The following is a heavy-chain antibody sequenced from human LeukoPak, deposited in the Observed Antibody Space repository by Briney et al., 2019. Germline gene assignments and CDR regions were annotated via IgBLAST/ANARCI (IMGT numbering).Heavy chain of an antibody. V-gene: IGHV4-59*01. J-gene: IGHJ3*02. CDR2: IYYSGST. CDR1: GGSISSYY. CDR3: ARGLGYSYGYAFDI. Sequence: SETLSLTCTVSGGSISSYYWSWIRQPPGKGLEWLGYIYYSGSTNYIPSLKSRVTISVVTSKNQFYLKLSSVTAADTGVYYCARGLGYSYGYAFDIWGQGRMASVSS. D-gene: IGHD5-18*01.